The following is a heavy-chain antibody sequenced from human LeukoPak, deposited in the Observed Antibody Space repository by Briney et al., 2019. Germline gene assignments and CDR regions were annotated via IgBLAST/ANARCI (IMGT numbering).Heavy chain of an antibody. D-gene: IGHD3-3*01. CDR3: ARGPVTIFGVVIIPDAFDI. CDR1: GYTFTSYD. V-gene: IGHV1-8*03. CDR2: MNPNSGNT. Sequence: ASVKVPCKASGYTFTSYDINWVRQATGQGLEWMGWMNPNSGNTGYAQKFQGRVTITRNTSISTAYMELSSLRSEDTAVYYCARGPVTIFGVVIIPDAFDIWGQGTMVTVSS. J-gene: IGHJ3*02.